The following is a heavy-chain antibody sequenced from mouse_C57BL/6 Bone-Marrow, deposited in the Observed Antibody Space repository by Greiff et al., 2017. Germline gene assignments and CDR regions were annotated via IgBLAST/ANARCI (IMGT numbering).Heavy chain of an antibody. J-gene: IGHJ1*03. CDR2: ISYDGSN. CDR3: AREPYFDV. V-gene: IGHV3-6*01. CDR1: GYSITSGYY. Sequence: DVHLVESGPGLVKPSQSLSLTCSVTGYSITSGYYWNWIRQFPGNKLEWMGYISYDGSNNYNPSLKNRISITRDTSKNQFFLKLNSVTTEDTATYYCAREPYFDVWGTGTTVTVSS.